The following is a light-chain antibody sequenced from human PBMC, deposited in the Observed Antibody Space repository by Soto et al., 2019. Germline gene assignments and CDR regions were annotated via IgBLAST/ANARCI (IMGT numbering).Light chain of an antibody. V-gene: IGLV1-44*01. Sequence: QSVLTQPPSVSGTPGQRVAISCSGSSSNIASNSVNWYQQLPTAAPKLLIYTNNRRPSEVPDRFSASKSGTSASLAISGLQSEDEAHYYCAVWDDNLNAVVLGGGTKLTVL. CDR1: SSNIASNS. CDR2: TNN. CDR3: AVWDDNLNAVV. J-gene: IGLJ2*01.